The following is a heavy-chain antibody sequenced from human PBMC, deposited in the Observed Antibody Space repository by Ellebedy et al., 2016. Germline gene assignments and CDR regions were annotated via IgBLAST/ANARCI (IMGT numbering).Heavy chain of an antibody. Sequence: ASVKVSCXASGYTFTSSGITWVRQAPGQGLEWMGWISTSNGDTNYAQKLQGRVTMTTDPSTSTAYMELRSLRSDDTAVYYCARGHHYYDSSGYHDWGQGTLVTVSS. V-gene: IGHV1-18*01. CDR2: ISTSNGDT. D-gene: IGHD3-22*01. CDR1: GYTFTSSG. CDR3: ARGHHYYDSSGYHD. J-gene: IGHJ4*02.